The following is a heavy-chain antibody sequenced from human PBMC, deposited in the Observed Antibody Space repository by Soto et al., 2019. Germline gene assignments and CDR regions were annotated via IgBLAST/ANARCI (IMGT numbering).Heavy chain of an antibody. D-gene: IGHD2-15*01. Sequence: EVQLVESGGGLVKPGGSLRLSCAASGFTFSSYSMNWVRQVPGKGLEWVSSISSSSSYIYYADSVKGRFTISRDNAKTSLYLQMTSLRAEDTAVYYWARGKPLGYCSGGSCYFNYGGPGTLVTVS. V-gene: IGHV3-21*01. CDR3: ARGKPLGYCSGGSCYFNY. CDR2: ISSSSSYI. J-gene: IGHJ4*02. CDR1: GFTFSSYS.